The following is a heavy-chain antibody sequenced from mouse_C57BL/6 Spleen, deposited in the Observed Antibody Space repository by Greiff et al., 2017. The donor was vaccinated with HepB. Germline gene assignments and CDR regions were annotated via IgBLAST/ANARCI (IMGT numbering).Heavy chain of an antibody. CDR3: ARTGDYVWYVDV. CDR2: IDPSDSDT. D-gene: IGHD2-4*01. J-gene: IGHJ1*03. V-gene: IGHV1-52*01. Sequence: QVQLQQPGAELVRPGSSVKLSCKASGYTFTSYWMHWVKQRPIQGLEWIGNIDPSDSDTHYNQKFKDKATLTVDKSSSTAYMQLSRLTSEDSAVYYCARTGDYVWYVDVGGTGTTVTVSS. CDR1: GYTFTSYW.